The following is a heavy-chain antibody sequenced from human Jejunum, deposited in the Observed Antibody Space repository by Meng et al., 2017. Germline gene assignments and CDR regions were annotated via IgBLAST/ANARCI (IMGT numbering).Heavy chain of an antibody. D-gene: IGHD1-1*01. CDR1: GYTFSEHY. J-gene: IGHJ4*02. Sequence: QVQLVQSGAEVKKSGASGKVSCKASGYTFSEHYIHWVRQAPGQGLEWMGWTNPDTGGTNYAQKFQGWVTMTRDTSISTAYMELRRLRSDDTAVYYCARDAGSFLDYYFDSWGQGTLVTVSS. CDR3: ARDAGSFLDYYFDS. V-gene: IGHV1-2*04. CDR2: TNPDTGGT.